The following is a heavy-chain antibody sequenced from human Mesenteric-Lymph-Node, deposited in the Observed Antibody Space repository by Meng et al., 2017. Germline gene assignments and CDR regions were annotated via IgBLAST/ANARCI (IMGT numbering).Heavy chain of an antibody. J-gene: IGHJ4*02. D-gene: IGHD3-10*01. V-gene: IGHV4-34*01. Sequence: QVQLQQWGAGVLKPSETLSLNCAVYGGSLTGYYWSWIRQPPGKGLEWIGEVSHGGGTNYNPSLKSRVTVSADTSKNQFFLNLRSVTAADTAVYYCARGGSTPTVLKYWGQGNLVTVSS. CDR2: VSHGGGT. CDR3: ARGGSTPTVLKY. CDR1: GGSLTGYY.